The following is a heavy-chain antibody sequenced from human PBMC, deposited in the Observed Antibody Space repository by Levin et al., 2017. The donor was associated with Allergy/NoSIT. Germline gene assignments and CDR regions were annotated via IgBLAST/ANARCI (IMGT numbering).Heavy chain of an antibody. D-gene: IGHD1-26*01. V-gene: IGHV3-7*01. CDR2: IKPDGSEK. CDR1: GFTFSFYW. J-gene: IGHJ5*02. Sequence: GESLKISCAASGFTFSFYWMSWVRQAPGKGLEWVANIKPDGSEKYYVDSVKGRFTISRDNAKNSLYLQMNSLRAEDTAVYYCARDREVESFDPWGQGTLVTVSS. CDR3: ARDREVESFDP.